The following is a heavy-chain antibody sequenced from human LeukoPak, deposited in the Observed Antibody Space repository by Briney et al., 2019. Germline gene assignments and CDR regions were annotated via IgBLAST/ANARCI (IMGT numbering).Heavy chain of an antibody. CDR2: IIPIFGTA. Sequence: EASVKVSCKASGGTFSSYAISWVRQAPGQGLEWMGGIIPIFGTANYAQKFQGRVTITADESTSTAYMELRSLRSDDTAVYYCARIPGRLRADYYYYYMDVWGKGTTVTVSS. J-gene: IGHJ6*03. CDR1: GGTFSSYA. CDR3: ARIPGRLRADYYYYYMDV. V-gene: IGHV1-69*13. D-gene: IGHD5-12*01.